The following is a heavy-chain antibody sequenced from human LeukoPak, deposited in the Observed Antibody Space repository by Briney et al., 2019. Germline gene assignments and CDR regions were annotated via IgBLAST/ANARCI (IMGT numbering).Heavy chain of an antibody. D-gene: IGHD4-23*01. V-gene: IGHV3-23*01. CDR1: GFTFSSYA. CDR2: ISGSGGST. J-gene: IGHJ4*02. CDR3: AKGPLWSHGGNPLVSGFDY. Sequence: GGSLRLSCAASGFTFSSYAMSWVRQAPGKGLEWVSAISGSGGSTYYADSVKGRFTISRDNSKNTLYLQMNSLRAEDTAVYYCAKGPLWSHGGNPLVSGFDYWGQGTLVTVSS.